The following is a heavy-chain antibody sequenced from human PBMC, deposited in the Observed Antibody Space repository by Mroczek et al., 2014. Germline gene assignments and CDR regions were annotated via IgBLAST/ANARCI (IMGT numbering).Heavy chain of an antibody. V-gene: IGHV3-30*18. CDR3: AKVGGLTVTTQSHPGDVFDI. CDR2: ISYDGSNK. D-gene: IGHD4-17*01. J-gene: IGHJ3*02. Sequence: QVQLVESGGGVVQPGRSLRLSCAASGFTFSSYGMHWVRQAPGKGLEWVAVISYDGSNKYYADSVKGRFTISRDNSKNTLYLQMNSLRAEDTAVYYCAKVGGLTVTTQSHPGDVFDIVGPRDNGHRLF. CDR1: GFTFSSYG.